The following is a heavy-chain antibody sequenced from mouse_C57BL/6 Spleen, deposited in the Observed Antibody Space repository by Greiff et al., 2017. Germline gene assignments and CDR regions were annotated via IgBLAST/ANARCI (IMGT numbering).Heavy chain of an antibody. CDR3: ARITTVVDWYFDV. V-gene: IGHV1-7*01. J-gene: IGHJ1*03. Sequence: VQLQQSGAELAKPGASVKLSCKASGYTFTSYWMHWVKQRPGQGLEWIGYINPSSGYTKYNQKFKDKATLTADKSSSTAYMQLSRLTYEYSAVYYCARITTVVDWYFDVWGTGTTVTVSS. D-gene: IGHD1-1*01. CDR1: GYTFTSYW. CDR2: INPSSGYT.